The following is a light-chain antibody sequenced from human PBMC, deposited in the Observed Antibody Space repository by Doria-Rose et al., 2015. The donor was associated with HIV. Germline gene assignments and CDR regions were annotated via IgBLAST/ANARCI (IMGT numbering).Light chain of an antibody. J-gene: IGKJ1*01. CDR1: QSVSSPY. CDR3: HQYGTSWT. Sequence: EIVLTQSPGTLSLSPRARATLSCRASQSVSSPYLAWYQQKPGQAPSLLIYDGSTRATGIPDRFSASGSGTDFTLTINRLEPEDFALYYCHQYGTSWTFGQGTKVEI. V-gene: IGKV3-20*01. CDR2: DGS.